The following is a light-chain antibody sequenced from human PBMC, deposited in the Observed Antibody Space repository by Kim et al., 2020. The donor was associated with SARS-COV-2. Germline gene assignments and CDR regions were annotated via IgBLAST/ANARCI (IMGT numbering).Light chain of an antibody. CDR2: NNN. Sequence: GQRVTISCSGSSSNIGNNNVNWYQQLPGTAPKLLIYNNNQRPSGVPDRFSASKSGTSASLAISGLQSEDEGDYYCATWDDSLSGWVFGGGTKLTVL. CDR3: ATWDDSLSGWV. V-gene: IGLV1-44*01. J-gene: IGLJ3*02. CDR1: SSNIGNNN.